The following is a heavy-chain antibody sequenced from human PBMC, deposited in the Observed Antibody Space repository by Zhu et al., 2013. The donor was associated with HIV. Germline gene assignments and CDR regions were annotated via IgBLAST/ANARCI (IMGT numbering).Heavy chain of an antibody. V-gene: IGHV4-34*01. Sequence: QVQLQQWGAGLLKPSETLSLTCVVYGGSFSSYYWSWIRQPPGKGLEWIGEINHSGSTNYNPSLKSRVTISVDTSKNQCSLKLSSVTAADTAVYYCARGPRTGGRYSSSWGNDYWGQGTLVTVSX. CDR1: GGSFSSYY. D-gene: IGHD6-13*01. CDR2: INHSGST. J-gene: IGHJ4*02. CDR3: ARGPRTGGRYSSSWGNDY.